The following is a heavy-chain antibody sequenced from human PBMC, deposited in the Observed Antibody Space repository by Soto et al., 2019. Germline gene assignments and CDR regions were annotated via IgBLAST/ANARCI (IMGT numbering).Heavy chain of an antibody. CDR1: GGTFSSYA. V-gene: IGHV1-69*12. CDR2: IIPIFGTA. D-gene: IGHD4-17*01. Sequence: QVQLVQSGAEVKKPGSSVKVSCKASGGTFSSYAISWVRQAPGQGLEWMGGIIPIFGTANYAQKFQGRVTITADESTSTAYMELGSLRSEDTAVYYCARGDYGDQIKYYYYGMDVWGQGTTVTVSS. J-gene: IGHJ6*02. CDR3: ARGDYGDQIKYYYYGMDV.